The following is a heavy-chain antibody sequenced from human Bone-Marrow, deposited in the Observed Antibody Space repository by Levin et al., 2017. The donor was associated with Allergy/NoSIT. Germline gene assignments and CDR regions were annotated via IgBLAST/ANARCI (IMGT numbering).Heavy chain of an antibody. CDR2: ISYDGSNK. Sequence: AGGSLRLSCAASGFTFSSYAMHWVRQAPGKGLEWVAVISYDGSNKYYADSVKGRFTISRDNSKNTLYLQMNSLRAEDTAVYYCARDGDWNADYGDYQSTIDYWGQGTLVTVSS. CDR3: ARDGDWNADYGDYQSTIDY. D-gene: IGHD4-17*01. V-gene: IGHV3-30-3*01. CDR1: GFTFSSYA. J-gene: IGHJ4*02.